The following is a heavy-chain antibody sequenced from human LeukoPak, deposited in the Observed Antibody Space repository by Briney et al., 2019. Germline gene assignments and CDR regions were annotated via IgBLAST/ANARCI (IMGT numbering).Heavy chain of an antibody. CDR2: VYMNGHS. CDR3: ARGSCGVNCPKFNWLDT. Sequence: SETLSLTCTVSGGSITSGSYYWTWIRQSAGGGLEWIGRVYMNGHSNSNPSLESRVTISVDTSNNQFSLNLASVTAADTARYFCARGSCGVNCPKFNWLDTWGQGILVTVSS. J-gene: IGHJ5*02. D-gene: IGHD2-21*01. V-gene: IGHV4-61*02. CDR1: GGSITSGSYY.